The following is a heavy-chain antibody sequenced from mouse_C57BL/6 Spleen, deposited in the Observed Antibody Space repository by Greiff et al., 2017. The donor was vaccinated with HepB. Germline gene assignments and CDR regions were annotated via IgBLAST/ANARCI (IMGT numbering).Heavy chain of an antibody. CDR1: GFTFSSYA. V-gene: IGHV5-4*01. Sequence: EVHLVESGGGLVKPGGSLKLSCAASGFTFSSYAMSWVRQTPEKRLEWVATISDGGSYTYYPDNVKGRFTISRDNAKNNLYLQMSHLKSEDTAMYDCARETVVATSYFDYWGQGTTLTVSS. D-gene: IGHD1-1*01. CDR2: ISDGGSYT. CDR3: ARETVVATSYFDY. J-gene: IGHJ2*01.